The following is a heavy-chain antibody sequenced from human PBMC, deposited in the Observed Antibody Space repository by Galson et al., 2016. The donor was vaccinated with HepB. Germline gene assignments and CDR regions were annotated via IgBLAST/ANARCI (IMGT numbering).Heavy chain of an antibody. CDR2: IVPIYAAA. J-gene: IGHJ4*02. Sequence: SVKVSCKASGGTFSSSSISWVRQAPGQGLEWMGGIVPIYAAANYAQKFQGRVTITADESTSTAYIELSSLRSEDTAVYYCATDLPLYAVSLGYWGQGTLVTVSS. D-gene: IGHD2-2*02. V-gene: IGHV1-69*13. CDR1: GGTFSSSS. CDR3: ATDLPLYAVSLGY.